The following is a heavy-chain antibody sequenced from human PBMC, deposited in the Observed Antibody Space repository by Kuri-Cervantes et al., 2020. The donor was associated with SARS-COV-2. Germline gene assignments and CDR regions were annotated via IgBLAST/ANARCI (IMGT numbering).Heavy chain of an antibody. J-gene: IGHJ3*02. CDR1: GYTFTSYD. CDR3: ARGRPLSSDAFDI. CDR2: MNPNSGNT. V-gene: IGHV1-8*01. D-gene: IGHD2-2*01. Sequence: ASVKVSRKASGYTFTSYDINWVRQATGQGLEWMGWMNPNSGNTGYAQKFQGRVTMTRNTSISTAYMELSSLRSEATAVYFCARGRPLSSDAFDIWGQGTMVTVSS.